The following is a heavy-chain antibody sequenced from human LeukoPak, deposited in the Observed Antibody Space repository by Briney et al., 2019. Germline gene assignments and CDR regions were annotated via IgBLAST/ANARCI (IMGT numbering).Heavy chain of an antibody. CDR2: INHSGST. Sequence: PSETLSLTCAVYGGSFSGYYWSWIRQPPGKGLEWIGEINHSGSTNYNPSLKSRVTISVDTSKNQFSLKLSSVTAADTAVYYCARSVAARSREDFDYWGQGTLVTVSS. J-gene: IGHJ4*02. D-gene: IGHD6-6*01. CDR3: ARSVAARSREDFDY. CDR1: GGSFSGYY. V-gene: IGHV4-34*01.